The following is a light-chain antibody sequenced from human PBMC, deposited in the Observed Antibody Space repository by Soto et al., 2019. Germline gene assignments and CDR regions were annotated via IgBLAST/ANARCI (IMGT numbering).Light chain of an antibody. CDR1: PSVSNS. V-gene: IGKV3-20*01. J-gene: IGKJ1*01. CDR3: QQYGTSPRT. Sequence: ESVLTQSPATLSLSPGERATLSCRASPSVSNSLAWYQHRPGQAPRLLIYAASSRATGIPDRFSGSGSGTDFTLTISRLEPEDFAVYYCQQYGTSPRTFCQGTKVEIK. CDR2: AAS.